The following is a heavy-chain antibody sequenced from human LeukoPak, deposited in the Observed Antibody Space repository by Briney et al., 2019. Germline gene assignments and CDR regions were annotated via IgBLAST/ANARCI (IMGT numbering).Heavy chain of an antibody. CDR2: IYYSGST. CDR1: GGSISSGGYY. Sequence: PSETLSLTCTVSGGSISSGGYYWSWIRQHPGKGLEWIGYIYYSGSTYYNPSLKSRVTISVDTSKNQFSLKLSSVTAADTAVYYCASIPSDPVGYYYGMDVWGQGTTVTVSS. V-gene: IGHV4-31*03. D-gene: IGHD2-2*02. J-gene: IGHJ6*02. CDR3: ASIPSDPVGYYYGMDV.